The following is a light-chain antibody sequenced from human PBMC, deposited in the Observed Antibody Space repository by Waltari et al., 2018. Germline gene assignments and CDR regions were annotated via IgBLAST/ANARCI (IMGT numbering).Light chain of an antibody. CDR3: QQSYT. J-gene: IGKJ4*01. Sequence: VTVTCRARQSFREYLNWYQQKPGKAPKLLIYGASSLQSGVPSRFSGSGSGTDFTLSITSLQPEDSATYYCQQSYTFGGGTKVEIK. CDR2: GAS. V-gene: IGKV1-39*01. CDR1: QSFREY.